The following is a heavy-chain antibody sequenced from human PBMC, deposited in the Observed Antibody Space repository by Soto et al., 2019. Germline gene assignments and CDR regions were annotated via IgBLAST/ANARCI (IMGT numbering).Heavy chain of an antibody. CDR3: ARYLSAGATAY. V-gene: IGHV1-18*01. D-gene: IGHD1-26*01. Sequence: QVQLVQSGPEVKQPGASVKVSCKAFGYSFSSYRITWVRQAPGQGLEWMGWISGHSGNTQYAQKVQGRVTLTTDSSTNTAYMGIRSLTSDDTAVYYCARYLSAGATAYWGQGSLVTVSS. J-gene: IGHJ4*02. CDR2: ISGHSGNT. CDR1: GYSFSSYR.